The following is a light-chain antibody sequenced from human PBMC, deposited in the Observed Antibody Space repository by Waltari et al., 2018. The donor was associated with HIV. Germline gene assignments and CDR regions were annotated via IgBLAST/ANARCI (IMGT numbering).Light chain of an antibody. V-gene: IGLV2-23*02. CDR2: EVS. CDR3: CSYAGNSNV. CDR1: SSDVGSYNL. J-gene: IGLJ1*01. Sequence: QSALTQPASVSGSPGQSITISCTGTSSDVGSYNLVSWYQQHPGKAPKLMIYEVSKRPSGVSNPLSGAKSGNTASLTISGLQAEDEADYYCCSYAGNSNVFGTGTKVTVL.